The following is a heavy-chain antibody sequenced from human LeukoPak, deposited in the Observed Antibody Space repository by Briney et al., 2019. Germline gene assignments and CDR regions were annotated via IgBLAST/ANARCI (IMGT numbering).Heavy chain of an antibody. CDR1: GGTFSSYA. D-gene: IGHD6-19*01. J-gene: IGHJ4*02. CDR2: IIPIFGTA. V-gene: IGHV1-69*13. CDR3: ASTPLYSSGWYNGPRYFDY. Sequence: ASVKVSCKASGGTFSSYAISWVRQAPGQGLEWMGGIIPIFGTANYAQKFQGRVTITADESTSTAYMELSSLRSEDTAVYYCASTPLYSSGWYNGPRYFDYWSQGTLVTVSS.